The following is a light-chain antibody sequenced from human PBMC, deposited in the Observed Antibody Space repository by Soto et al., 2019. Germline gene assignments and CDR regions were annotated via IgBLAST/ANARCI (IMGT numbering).Light chain of an antibody. Sequence: DIQMTQSPSTLSASVGYRVTITCRASQTANTWLAWYQQKPGKAPKVLIFDASSLKTGVPSRFSGSGSGTEFTLTISNLQPDDFATYYCQQYDSYSSGPFGQGTKVEIK. CDR3: QQYDSYSSGP. CDR2: DAS. V-gene: IGKV1-5*01. CDR1: QTANTW. J-gene: IGKJ1*01.